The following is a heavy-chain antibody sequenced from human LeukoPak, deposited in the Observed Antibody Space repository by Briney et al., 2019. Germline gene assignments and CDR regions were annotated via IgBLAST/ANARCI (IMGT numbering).Heavy chain of an antibody. Sequence: SQTLSLTCAISGDSVSSNSAAWHWIRQSPSRGLEWLGRTYYRSKWYNDYAVSVKSRITINPDTSKNQFSLQLNSVTPEDTAVYYCARSSGWYADAFDIWGQGTMVTVSS. CDR3: ARSSGWYADAFDI. V-gene: IGHV6-1*01. D-gene: IGHD6-19*01. CDR1: GDSVSSNSAA. CDR2: TYYRSKWYN. J-gene: IGHJ3*02.